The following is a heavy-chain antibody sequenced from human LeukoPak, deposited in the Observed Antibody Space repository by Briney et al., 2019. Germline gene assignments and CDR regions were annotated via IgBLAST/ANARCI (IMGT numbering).Heavy chain of an antibody. CDR1: GFTFSSYA. CDR3: AKLADDSNPIFYYYYYMDV. CDR2: ISGSGGST. Sequence: GGSLRLSCAASGFTFSSYAMSWVRQAPGKGLEWVSAISGSGGSTYYADSVKGRLTISRDNSKNTLYLQMNSLRAEDTAVYYCAKLADDSNPIFYYYYYMDVWGKGTTVTVSS. D-gene: IGHD3-9*01. V-gene: IGHV3-23*01. J-gene: IGHJ6*03.